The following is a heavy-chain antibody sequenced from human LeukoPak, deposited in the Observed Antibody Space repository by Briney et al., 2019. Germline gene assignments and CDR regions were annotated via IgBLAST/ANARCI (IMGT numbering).Heavy chain of an antibody. Sequence: SETLSLTCTVSGDSMRKYCWSWIRQPAGKGLEWIGRIYASGDTKYNPSLKSRVAMSVDTSKNYFSLKLTSVTAADTAVYYCARTYCDADTCYRFDSWGQGILVTVSS. D-gene: IGHD2-21*01. CDR2: IYASGDT. J-gene: IGHJ4*02. CDR1: GDSMRKYC. CDR3: ARTYCDADTCYRFDS. V-gene: IGHV4-4*07.